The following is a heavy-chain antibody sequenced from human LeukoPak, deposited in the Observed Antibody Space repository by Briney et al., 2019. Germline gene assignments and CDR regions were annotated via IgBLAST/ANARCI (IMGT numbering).Heavy chain of an antibody. J-gene: IGHJ4*02. CDR2: IIPILGIA. D-gene: IGHD6-19*01. CDR3: AKIANSSGRRGEHEV. Sequence: SVKVSCKASGGTFSSYAISWGRQAPGQGLEWMGRIIPILGIANYAQKFQGRVTITADKSTSTAYMELSSLRSEDTAVYYCAKIANSSGRRGEHEVWGQGTLVTVSS. V-gene: IGHV1-69*04. CDR1: GGTFSSYA.